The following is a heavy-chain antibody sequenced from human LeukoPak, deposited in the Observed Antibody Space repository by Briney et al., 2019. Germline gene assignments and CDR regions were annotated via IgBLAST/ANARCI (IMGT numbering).Heavy chain of an antibody. CDR3: ARTGYSSGWSLDY. D-gene: IGHD6-19*01. CDR1: GGSISSGDYY. Sequence: SETLSLTCTVSGGSISSGDYYWSWIRQPPGKGLEWIGYIYYSGSTYYNPSLKSRVTISVDTSKNQFPLKLSSVTAADTAVYYRARTGYSSGWSLDYWGQGTLVTVSS. CDR2: IYYSGST. V-gene: IGHV4-30-4*08. J-gene: IGHJ4*02.